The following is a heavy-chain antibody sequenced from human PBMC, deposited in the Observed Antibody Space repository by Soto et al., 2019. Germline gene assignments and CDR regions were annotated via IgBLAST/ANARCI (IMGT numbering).Heavy chain of an antibody. Sequence: SETLSLTCTVSGGSISSGGYYWSWIRQHPGKGLEWIGYIYYSGSTYYNPSLKSRVTISVDTSKNQFSLKLSSVTAADTAVYYCARDLRFRGFCGMDVWGQGTTVTVSS. V-gene: IGHV4-31*03. CDR2: IYYSGST. CDR3: ARDLRFRGFCGMDV. J-gene: IGHJ6*02. D-gene: IGHD3-10*01. CDR1: GGSISSGGYY.